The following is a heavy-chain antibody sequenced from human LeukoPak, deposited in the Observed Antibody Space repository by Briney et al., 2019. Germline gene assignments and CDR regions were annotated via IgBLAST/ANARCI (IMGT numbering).Heavy chain of an antibody. CDR1: GFTFTSSA. CDR3: AAAGQWESLDFDY. J-gene: IGHJ4*02. Sequence: TSVKVSCKASGFTFTSSAMQWVRQARGQRLEWIGWIVVGSGNTNYAQKFQERVTITRDTSTSTAYMELSSLRSEDTAVYYCAAAGQWESLDFDYWGQGTLVTVSS. CDR2: IVVGSGNT. D-gene: IGHD1-26*01. V-gene: IGHV1-58*02.